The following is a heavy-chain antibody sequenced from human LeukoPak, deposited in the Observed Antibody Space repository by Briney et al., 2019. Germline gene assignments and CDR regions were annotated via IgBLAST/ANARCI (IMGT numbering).Heavy chain of an antibody. CDR3: ARGYTSGWYLYFDP. CDR2: FYYNGDT. CDR1: GGSISSYF. Sequence: SETLSLTCTVSGGSISSYFWSWIRQPPGKGLEWIGYFYYNGDTDYNPSLKSRVTISVDTSKNQLSLRLSSVTAADTAVYFCARGYTSGWYLYFDPWGQGTLVTVSS. J-gene: IGHJ5*02. V-gene: IGHV4-59*01. D-gene: IGHD6-19*01.